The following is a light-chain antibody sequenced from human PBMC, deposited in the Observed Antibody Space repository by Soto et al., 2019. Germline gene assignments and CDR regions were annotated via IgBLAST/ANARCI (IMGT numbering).Light chain of an antibody. J-gene: IGKJ4*01. Sequence: EIVLTQSPATLSVSPGERAALSCSASQSVSSNLAWYQQKPGQPPRRLIFGASTRATGIPARFSGSGSEAEFTLTISSRQSEDVAVYYCQQYSVWPLTFGGGTKVEIK. CDR3: QQYSVWPLT. V-gene: IGKV3D-15*01. CDR1: QSVSSN. CDR2: GAS.